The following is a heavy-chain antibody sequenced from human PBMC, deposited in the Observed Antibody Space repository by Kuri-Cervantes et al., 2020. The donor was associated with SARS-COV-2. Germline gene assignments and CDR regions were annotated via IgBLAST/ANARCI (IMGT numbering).Heavy chain of an antibody. V-gene: IGHV4-39*01. Sequence: SETLSLTCTVSGATISSSSYYWGWIRQPPGRGLEWIGSIYYSGSTYYNPSLKSRVTIFVDTPKNQFSVKLRSVTAADTAGYYCARHDLTTETTRERGLDYWGQGTLVTVFS. CDR2: IYYSGST. CDR1: GATISSSSYY. D-gene: IGHD4-17*01. J-gene: IGHJ4*02. CDR3: ARHDLTTETTRERGLDY.